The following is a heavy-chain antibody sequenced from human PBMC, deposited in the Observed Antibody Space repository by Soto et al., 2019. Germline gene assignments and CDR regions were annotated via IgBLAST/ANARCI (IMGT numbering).Heavy chain of an antibody. CDR2: INGDGSST. CDR1: GLTFRDHW. D-gene: IGHD6-19*01. CDR3: VDGMSGWPF. V-gene: IGHV3-74*01. Sequence: QSGGSLRLSCAASGLTFRDHWMHWVRQGPGKGLVWVSRINGDGSSTNYADSVKGRFTISRDNAKNTLYLQMNSLRAEDTAVYYCVDGMSGWPFWGQGTLVTVSS. J-gene: IGHJ4*02.